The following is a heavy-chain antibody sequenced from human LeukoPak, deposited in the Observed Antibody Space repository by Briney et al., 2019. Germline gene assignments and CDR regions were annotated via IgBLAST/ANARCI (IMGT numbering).Heavy chain of an antibody. CDR3: ARIDGPTVFTYYMDL. J-gene: IGHJ6*03. V-gene: IGHV3-48*04. D-gene: IGHD3-16*01. CDR2: ISPRSETI. CDR1: GFSFIRRG. Sequence: GGSLRLSCATSGFSFIRRGMNWVRQPPGKGLEWVSYISPRSETIFYAESVQGRFAVSRDDAKGSLYLQMHTLRVEDTAVYYCARIDGPTVFTYYMDLWGKGTTVTVAS.